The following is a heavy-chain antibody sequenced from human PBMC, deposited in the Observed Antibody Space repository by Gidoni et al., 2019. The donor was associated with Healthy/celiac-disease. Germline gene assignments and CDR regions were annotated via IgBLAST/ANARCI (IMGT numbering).Heavy chain of an antibody. V-gene: IGHV4-59*01. CDR2: IYYSGST. D-gene: IGHD1-26*01. CDR1: GGSISSYY. J-gene: IGHJ4*02. CDR3: ARTRPIVEGFDY. Sequence: QVQLQESGPGLVKPSETLSLTCTVSGGSISSYYWSWIRQPPGKGLEWIGYIYYSGSTNYNPSLKSRVTISVDTSKNQFSLKLSSVTAADTAVYYCARTRPIVEGFDYWGQGTLVTVSS.